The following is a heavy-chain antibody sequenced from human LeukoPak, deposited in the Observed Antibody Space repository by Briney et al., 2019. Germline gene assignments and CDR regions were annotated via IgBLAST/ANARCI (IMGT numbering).Heavy chain of an antibody. CDR2: INPNSGGT. D-gene: IGHD6-13*01. CDR3: ARARIAAAGTSYTNFDY. V-gene: IGHV1-2*02. Sequence: ASVKVSCKASGYTFTSYYMHWVRQALGQGLEWMGWINPNSGGTNYAQKFQGRVTMTRDTSISTAYMELSRLRSDDTAVYYCARARIAAAGTSYTNFDYWGQGTLVTVSS. J-gene: IGHJ4*02. CDR1: GYTFTSYY.